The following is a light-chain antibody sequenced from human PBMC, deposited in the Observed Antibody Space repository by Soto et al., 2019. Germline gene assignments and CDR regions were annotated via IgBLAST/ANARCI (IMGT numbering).Light chain of an antibody. CDR2: DAS. Sequence: EIVLTQSPVTVSLSPGERVTLSCRASQSVSSNLAWYQQRPGQAPRLLIFDASRRATGIPARFSGSGFGTDFTLAISSLEPEDFAVYYCQHRSNWPWTFGQGTKVEIK. CDR3: QHRSNWPWT. CDR1: QSVSSN. J-gene: IGKJ1*01. V-gene: IGKV3-11*01.